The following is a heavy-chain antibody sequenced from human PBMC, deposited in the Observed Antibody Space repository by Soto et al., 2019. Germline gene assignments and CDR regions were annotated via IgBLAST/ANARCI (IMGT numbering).Heavy chain of an antibody. V-gene: IGHV4-34*01. J-gene: IGHJ6*03. CDR2: INHSGST. CDR3: ARGRIVVVPAAMSYYYYYYMDV. D-gene: IGHD2-2*01. CDR1: GGSISGYY. Sequence: TSETLSLTCTVSGGSISGYYWSWIRQPPGKGLEWIGEINHSGSTNYNPSLKSRVTISVDTSKNQFSLKLSSVTAADTAVYYCARGRIVVVPAAMSYYYYYYMDVWGKGTTVTVSS.